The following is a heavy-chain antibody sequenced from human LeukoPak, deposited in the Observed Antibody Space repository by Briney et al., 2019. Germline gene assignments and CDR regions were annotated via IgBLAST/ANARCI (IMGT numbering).Heavy chain of an antibody. CDR1: GRTFSSYA. Sequence: SVKLSCKASGRTFSSYAISWVRQPPRQGREWMGGIIPIFGTANYAQKSEGRVTITTDESTSTASMELSSLRSEDTAVYYCASPTYYYLPGDAFDIWGQGTMVTVSS. CDR3: ASPTYYYLPGDAFDI. V-gene: IGHV1-69*05. CDR2: IIPIFGTA. J-gene: IGHJ3*02. D-gene: IGHD3-10*01.